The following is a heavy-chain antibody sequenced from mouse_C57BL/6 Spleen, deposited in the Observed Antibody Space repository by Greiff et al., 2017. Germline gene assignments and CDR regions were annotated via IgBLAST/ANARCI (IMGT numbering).Heavy chain of an antibody. V-gene: IGHV1-5*01. D-gene: IGHD2-4*01. J-gene: IGHJ2*01. CDR2: IYPGNSDT. Sequence: EVQLQQSGTVLARPGASVKMSCKTSGYTFTSYWMHWVKQRPGQGLEWIGAIYPGNSDTSYNQKFKGKAKLTAVTSASTAYVELSSLTNEDSAVYYCTSRGAHYDYDVVFFDYWGQGATLTVSS. CDR3: TSRGAHYDYDVVFFDY. CDR1: GYTFTSYW.